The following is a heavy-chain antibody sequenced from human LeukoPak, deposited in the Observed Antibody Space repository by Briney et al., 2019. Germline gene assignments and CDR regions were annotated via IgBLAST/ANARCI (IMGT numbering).Heavy chain of an antibody. CDR1: GFTFSSYA. D-gene: IGHD1-26*01. Sequence: PGGSLRLSCAASGFTFSSYAMSWVRQAPGKGLEWVGRARNKANSYTTEYAASVKGRFTISRDDSKNSVYLQMNSLKTEDTAVYYCIRVSLIGTYSHYFDYWGQGTLVTVSS. J-gene: IGHJ4*02. V-gene: IGHV3-72*01. CDR2: ARNKANSYTT. CDR3: IRVSLIGTYSHYFDY.